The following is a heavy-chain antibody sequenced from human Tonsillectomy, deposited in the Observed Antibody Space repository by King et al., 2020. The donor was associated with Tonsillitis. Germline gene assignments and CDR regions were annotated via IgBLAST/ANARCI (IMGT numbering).Heavy chain of an antibody. CDR2: IYPRDSET. V-gene: IGHV5-51*03. CDR1: GYNFPTFW. J-gene: IGHJ3*01. CDR3: ARRQLGTDAFDV. Sequence: LQLVQSGAEVKKPGESLKISCKASGYNFPTFWIGWVRQMPGKGLEWMGFIYPRDSETKYGPSFEGQFTISADRAISTAYLQWGSLRASDTGLYYCARRQLGTDAFDVWGQGTMVIVSS. D-gene: IGHD1-1*01.